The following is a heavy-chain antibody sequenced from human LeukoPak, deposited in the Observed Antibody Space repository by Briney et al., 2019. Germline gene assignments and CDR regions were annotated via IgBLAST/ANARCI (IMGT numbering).Heavy chain of an antibody. CDR3: ARVPLYCSGGSCYRIDY. CDR2: IYYSGST. D-gene: IGHD2-15*01. CDR1: GGSTSSSSYY. J-gene: IGHJ4*02. Sequence: SETLSLTCTVSGGSTSSSSYYWGWIRQPPGKGLEWIGTIYYSGSTYYNPSLKSRVTISVDTSKNQFSLKLRSVTAADTAVYYCARVPLYCSGGSCYRIDYWGQGTLVTVSS. V-gene: IGHV4-39*01.